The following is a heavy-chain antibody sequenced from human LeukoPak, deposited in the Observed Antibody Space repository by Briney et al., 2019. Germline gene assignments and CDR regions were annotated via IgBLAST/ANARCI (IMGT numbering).Heavy chain of an antibody. CDR2: IREDGSEK. Sequence: GGSLRLSCAASGLTFSSSWMGWVRQAPGKGLEWVANIREDGSEKHYVDSVKGRFTISRDNAKNSLFLQMNSLRAEDTALYYCVRDRGIAATGTVGWFDPWGQGTLVTVSS. CDR3: VRDRGIAATGTVGWFDP. J-gene: IGHJ5*02. D-gene: IGHD6-13*01. V-gene: IGHV3-7*01. CDR1: GLTFSSSW.